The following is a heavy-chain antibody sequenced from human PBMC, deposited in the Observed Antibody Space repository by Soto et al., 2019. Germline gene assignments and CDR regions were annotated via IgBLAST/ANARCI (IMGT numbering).Heavy chain of an antibody. J-gene: IGHJ6*02. V-gene: IGHV3-9*01. Sequence: GGSLRLSCAASGFTFDDYAMHWVRQAPGKGLEWVSGISWNSGSIGYADSVKGRFTISRDNAKNSLYLQMNSLRAEDTALYYCAKDIAKYSSSWYRYYYYGMDVWGQGTTVTVS. CDR3: AKDIAKYSSSWYRYYYYGMDV. CDR1: GFTFDDYA. CDR2: ISWNSGSI. D-gene: IGHD6-13*01.